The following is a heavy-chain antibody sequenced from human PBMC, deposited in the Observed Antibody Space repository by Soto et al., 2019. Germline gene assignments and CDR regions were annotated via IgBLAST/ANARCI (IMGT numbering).Heavy chain of an antibody. CDR1: GCTFSSST. CDR3: AKSGAGYEAFEI. Sequence: EVQLLESGGGLVQPGGSLRLSCAASGCTFSSSTMSWVRQAPGKGLEWVSAISGSGGSTYYADSVKGRFTISRANSKNTLYMQMISLRAEDTAVYYCAKSGAGYEAFEIWGQGTMVTVSS. D-gene: IGHD6-19*01. CDR2: ISGSGGST. J-gene: IGHJ3*02. V-gene: IGHV3-23*01.